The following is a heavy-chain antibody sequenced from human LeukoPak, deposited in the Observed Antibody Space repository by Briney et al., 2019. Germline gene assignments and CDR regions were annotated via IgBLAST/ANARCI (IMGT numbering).Heavy chain of an antibody. CDR3: ASALKRGSAGTLIDH. Sequence: ASVKVSCKASGYSFTSHGINWVRQATGQGLEWMGWMNPNSGNTGYAQKSQDRVTMTRNTSISTAYLELSSLGSEDTAMYYCASALKRGSAGTLIDHWGQGTLVTVSS. D-gene: IGHD6-13*01. J-gene: IGHJ4*02. V-gene: IGHV1-8*01. CDR1: GYSFTSHG. CDR2: MNPNSGNT.